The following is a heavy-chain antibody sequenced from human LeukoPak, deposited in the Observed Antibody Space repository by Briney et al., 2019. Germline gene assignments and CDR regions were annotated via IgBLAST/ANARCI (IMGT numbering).Heavy chain of an antibody. CDR2: IKQDGSEK. D-gene: IGHD4-17*01. CDR3: AREGPSVTPYY. V-gene: IGHV3-7*01. CDR1: GFKFSSNW. J-gene: IGHJ4*02. Sequence: GGSLRLSCAASGFKFSSNWTSWVRQAPGKGLEWAANIKQDGSEKYYVDSVKGRFTISRDNAKNSLYLQMNSLRAEDTAVYYCAREGPSVTPYYWGQGTLVTVSS.